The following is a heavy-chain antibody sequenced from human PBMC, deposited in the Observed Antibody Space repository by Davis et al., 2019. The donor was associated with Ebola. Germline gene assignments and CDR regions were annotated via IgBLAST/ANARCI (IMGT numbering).Heavy chain of an antibody. CDR3: ARLSGLFSSSSGALYFDL. CDR2: IHYNGRT. D-gene: IGHD6-6*01. J-gene: IGHJ2*01. V-gene: IGHV4-39*07. Sequence: WVRQAPGKGLEWIGSIHYNGRTYYSSSLEGRVTILLDTSKNQFSLKLRSVTAADTAVYFCARLSGLFSSSSGALYFDLWGRGTLVSVSS.